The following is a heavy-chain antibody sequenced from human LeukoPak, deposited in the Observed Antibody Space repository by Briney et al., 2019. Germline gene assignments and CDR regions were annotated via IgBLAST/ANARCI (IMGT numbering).Heavy chain of an antibody. CDR1: GYTFTSYY. Sequence: ASVKVSCKASGYTFTSYYMHWVRQAPGQGLEWMGIINPSGGSTSYAQKFQGRVTMTRDTSTSTVYMELSSLRSEDTAVYYCARVVARGTLSGCSDYWGQGTLVTVSS. V-gene: IGHV1-46*01. J-gene: IGHJ4*02. CDR2: INPSGGST. CDR3: ARVVARGTLSGCSDY. D-gene: IGHD6-19*01.